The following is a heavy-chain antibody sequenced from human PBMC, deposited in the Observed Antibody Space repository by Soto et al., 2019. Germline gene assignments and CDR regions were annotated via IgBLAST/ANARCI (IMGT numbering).Heavy chain of an antibody. CDR2: VYQNGNA. CDR3: ARGGADWSLRNFDV. V-gene: IGHV4-30-2*01. Sequence: QLQLQESGSGLVKPSQTLSLTCTVSGASIASGGYCWSWIRQPPGKALESIGYVYQNGNADLNPSLKSRVTMSVDKSKNQFSQKLRSVTAADTAVYCCARGGADWSLRNFDVWGRGTLVSVSS. J-gene: IGHJ2*01. CDR1: GASIASGGYC. D-gene: IGHD3-9*01.